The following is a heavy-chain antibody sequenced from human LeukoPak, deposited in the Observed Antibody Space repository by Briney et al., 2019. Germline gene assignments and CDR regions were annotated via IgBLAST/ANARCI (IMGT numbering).Heavy chain of an antibody. J-gene: IGHJ4*02. CDR3: ARERAVAPIDY. CDR1: GGTFSSYA. V-gene: IGHV1-69*04. D-gene: IGHD6-19*01. Sequence: ASVKVSCKASGGTFSSYAISWVRQAPGQGLEWMGGIIPILGIANYAQKFQGRVTITADKSTSTAYMELSSLRSEDTAVYYCARERAVAPIDYWGRGTLVTVSS. CDR2: IIPILGIA.